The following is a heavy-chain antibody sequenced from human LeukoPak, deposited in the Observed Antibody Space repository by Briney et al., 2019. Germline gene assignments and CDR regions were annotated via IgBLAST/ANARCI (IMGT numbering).Heavy chain of an antibody. CDR1: GYTFTSYD. J-gene: IGHJ3*02. CDR3: ARGGKHYDFWSGYYFSPRDDAFDI. Sequence: ASVKVSCKASGYTFTSYDINWVRQATGQGLEWMGWMNPNSGNTGYAQKFQGRVTMTRNTSISTAYMELSSLRSEDTAVYYCARGGKHYDFWSGYYFSPRDDAFDIWGQGTMVTV. V-gene: IGHV1-8*01. CDR2: MNPNSGNT. D-gene: IGHD3-3*01.